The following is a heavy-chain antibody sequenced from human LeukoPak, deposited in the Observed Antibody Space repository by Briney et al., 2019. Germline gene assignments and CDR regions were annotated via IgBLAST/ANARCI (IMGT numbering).Heavy chain of an antibody. CDR1: GYTFTSYD. V-gene: IGHV1-8*01. D-gene: IGHD2-21*02. CDR3: ARTDCGGDCYSSRGWFDP. Sequence: ASVKVSCKASGYTFTSYDINWVRQASGQGLEWMGWMNPTSGNTGYAQKFQGRVTMTRDTSISTAYMELSSLGSEDTAVYYCARTDCGGDCYSSRGWFDPWGQGTLVTVSS. J-gene: IGHJ5*02. CDR2: MNPTSGNT.